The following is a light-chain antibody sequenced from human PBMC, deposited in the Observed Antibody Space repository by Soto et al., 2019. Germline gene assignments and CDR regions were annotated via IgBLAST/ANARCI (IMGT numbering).Light chain of an antibody. CDR1: QSVTNN. V-gene: IGKV3-15*01. CDR3: QQYYIWLPGT. CDR2: GAS. J-gene: IGKJ1*01. Sequence: IVLPQFTGTLSLSPGGRATLSCRASQSVTNNQLAWFRQKPGQAPRLLIYGASTRATGIPARFSGSGSGTEFTLTISGLQSEDFAVYYCQQYYIWLPGTFGHGTKVDIK.